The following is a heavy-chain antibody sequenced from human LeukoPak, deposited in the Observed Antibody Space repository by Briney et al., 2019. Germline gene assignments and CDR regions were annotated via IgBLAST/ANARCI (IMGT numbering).Heavy chain of an antibody. J-gene: IGHJ4*02. Sequence: ASVKVSCKASGYTFTSYGISWVRQAPGRGLEWMGWISAYNGNTNYAQKLQGRVTMTTDTSTSTAYMELRSLRSDDTAVYYCASGPYYYDSSGYYLTSFDYWGQGTLVTVSS. V-gene: IGHV1-18*01. CDR2: ISAYNGNT. CDR1: GYTFTSYG. CDR3: ASGPYYYDSSGYYLTSFDY. D-gene: IGHD3-22*01.